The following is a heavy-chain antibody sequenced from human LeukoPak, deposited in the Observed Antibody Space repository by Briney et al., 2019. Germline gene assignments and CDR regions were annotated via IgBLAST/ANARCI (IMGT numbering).Heavy chain of an antibody. CDR2: ISGSGGST. D-gene: IGHD6-19*01. CDR3: AKGSGIAVAGIGGSYFDY. V-gene: IGHV3-23*01. Sequence: GGSLRLSCAASGFTFSSYAMSWVRQAPGKGPEWVSAISGSGGSTYYADSVKGRFTISRDNSKNTLYLQMNSLRAEDTAVYYCAKGSGIAVAGIGGSYFDYWGQGTLVTVSS. CDR1: GFTFSSYA. J-gene: IGHJ4*02.